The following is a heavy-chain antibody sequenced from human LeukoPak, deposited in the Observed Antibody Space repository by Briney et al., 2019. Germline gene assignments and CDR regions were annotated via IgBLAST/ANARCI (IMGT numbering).Heavy chain of an antibody. D-gene: IGHD2-15*01. Sequence: GASVKVSCKASGYTFTSYDINWVRQATGQGLEWMGWMNPNSGNTGYAQKFQGRVTMTRDTSISTAYMELSRLRSDDTAVYYCASRGYCSGGSCVTLGDYWGQGTLVTVSS. V-gene: IGHV1-8*01. CDR2: MNPNSGNT. CDR3: ASRGYCSGGSCVTLGDY. J-gene: IGHJ4*02. CDR1: GYTFTSYD.